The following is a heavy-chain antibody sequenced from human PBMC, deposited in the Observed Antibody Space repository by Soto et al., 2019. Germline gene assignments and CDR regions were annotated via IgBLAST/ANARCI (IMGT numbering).Heavy chain of an antibody. V-gene: IGHV3-15*01. Sequence: EVQLVESGGGLVKPGESLRLSCAASGFTLSNVWMNWVRQAPGKGLEWVARITTKSQGGTTDYGAPVKGRFIISRDESKNMLYLQMNSLKTEDTGVYYCADIAVSHTGDYWGQGTLVTVSS. J-gene: IGHJ4*02. CDR2: ITTKSQGGTT. CDR3: ADIAVSHTGDY. D-gene: IGHD6-19*01. CDR1: GFTLSNVW.